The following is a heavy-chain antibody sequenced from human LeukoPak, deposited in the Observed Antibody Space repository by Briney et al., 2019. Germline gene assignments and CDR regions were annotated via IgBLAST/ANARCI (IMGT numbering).Heavy chain of an antibody. D-gene: IGHD3-22*01. CDR3: ARTQYYYDSSGYYP. V-gene: IGHV3-48*04. Sequence: GGSLRLSCAASGFSVSSHSMNWVRQAPGKGLEWVSYISSSSSTIYYADSVKGRFTISRDNAKNSLYLQMNSLRAEDTAVYYCARTQYYYDSSGYYPWGQGTLVTVSS. CDR1: GFSVSSHS. CDR2: ISSSSSTI. J-gene: IGHJ5*02.